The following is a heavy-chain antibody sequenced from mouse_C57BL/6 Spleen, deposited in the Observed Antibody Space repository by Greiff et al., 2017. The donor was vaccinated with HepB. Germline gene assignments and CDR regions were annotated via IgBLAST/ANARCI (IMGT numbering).Heavy chain of an antibody. Sequence: EVQLQQSGTVLARPGASVKMSCKTSGYTFTSYWMHWVKQRPGQGLEWIGAIYPGNSDTSYNQKFKGKAKLTAVTSASTAYMELSSLTNEDSAVYYCTRRAEDDGRYFDVWGTGTTVTVSS. CDR1: GYTFTSYW. D-gene: IGHD2-3*01. CDR2: IYPGNSDT. CDR3: TRRAEDDGRYFDV. V-gene: IGHV1-5*01. J-gene: IGHJ1*03.